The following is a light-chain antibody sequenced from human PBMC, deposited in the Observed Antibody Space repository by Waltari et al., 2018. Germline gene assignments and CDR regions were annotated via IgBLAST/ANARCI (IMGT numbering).Light chain of an antibody. CDR3: MQRLEFPYT. V-gene: IGKV2-40*01. CDR2: TLA. CDR1: RSLINSDDGYTY. Sequence: EIVMTQTPLSLPATPGEPASISCRSSRSLINSDDGYTYLDWFLQKPGQSPQLLIYTLAYRVSRVPDRFSGTGSGSNFSLEISRVEAEDVGIYYCMQRLEFPYTFGQGTRLDMK. J-gene: IGKJ2*01.